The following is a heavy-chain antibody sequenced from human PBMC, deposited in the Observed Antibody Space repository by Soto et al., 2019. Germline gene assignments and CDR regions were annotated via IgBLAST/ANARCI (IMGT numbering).Heavy chain of an antibody. Sequence: SATRSLTCPVSGGSISSYYWSWIRQPPGKGLEWIGYIYYSGSTNYNPSLKSRVTISVDTSKNQFSLKLSSVTAADTAVYYCARESFLANFDYWGQGTLVTVSS. CDR3: ARESFLANFDY. D-gene: IGHD3-16*02. V-gene: IGHV4-59*01. CDR1: GGSISSYY. CDR2: IYYSGST. J-gene: IGHJ4*02.